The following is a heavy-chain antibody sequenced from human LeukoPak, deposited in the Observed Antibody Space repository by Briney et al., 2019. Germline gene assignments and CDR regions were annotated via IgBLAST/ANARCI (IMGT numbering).Heavy chain of an antibody. CDR3: AKDRGYDLKGVFDY. D-gene: IGHD5-12*01. Sequence: GGSLRLSCAASGFTFSSYWMSWVRQAPGKGLEWVANIKQDGSEKYYVDSVKGRFTISRDNAKNSLYLQMNSLRAEDTALYYCAKDRGYDLKGVFDYWGQGTLVTVSS. CDR1: GFTFSSYW. J-gene: IGHJ4*02. CDR2: IKQDGSEK. V-gene: IGHV3-7*03.